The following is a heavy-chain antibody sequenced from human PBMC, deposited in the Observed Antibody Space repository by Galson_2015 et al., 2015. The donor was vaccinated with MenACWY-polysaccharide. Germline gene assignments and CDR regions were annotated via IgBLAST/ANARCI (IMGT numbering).Heavy chain of an antibody. D-gene: IGHD2-15*01. CDR1: GFSITSYA. J-gene: IGHJ4*02. CDR2: ISGSRTT. V-gene: IGHV3-23*01. Sequence: SLRLSCAVTGFSITSYAVNWVRQAPGKGLEWVAVISGSRTTQYADSVKGRFTISRDNSENTLYLQMSSLRAEDTAVYFCAKGVVVVPGTPSVIDYWGQGTLVTVSS. CDR3: AKGVVVVPGTPSVIDY.